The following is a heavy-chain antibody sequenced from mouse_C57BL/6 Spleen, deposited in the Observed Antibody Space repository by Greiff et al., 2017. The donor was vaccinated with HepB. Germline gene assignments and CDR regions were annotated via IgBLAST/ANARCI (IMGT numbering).Heavy chain of an antibody. J-gene: IGHJ1*03. Sequence: QVQLQQPGAELVKPGASVKMSCKASGYTFTSYWITWVKQSPGQGLEWIGDIYPGSGSTNYNEKFKSKATLTVDTSSSTAYMQLSSLTSEDSAVYYCARRYGSRDWYFDVWGTGTTVTVSS. CDR2: IYPGSGST. V-gene: IGHV1-55*01. CDR3: ARRYGSRDWYFDV. D-gene: IGHD1-1*01. CDR1: GYTFTSYW.